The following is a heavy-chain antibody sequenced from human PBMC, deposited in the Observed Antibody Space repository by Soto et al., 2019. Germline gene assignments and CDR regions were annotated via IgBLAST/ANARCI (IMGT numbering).Heavy chain of an antibody. CDR1: GFTFSSYA. CDR3: ARDRGSGNSGWPRFGP. V-gene: IGHV3-23*01. CDR2: ISDNGGRT. J-gene: IGHJ5*02. Sequence: GGSLRLSCAASGFTFSSYAMSWVRQAPGKGLEWVSVISDNGGRTNYADSVKGRFTISRDNSKNTLYLQMNSLGAEDTAIYYCARDRGSGNSGWPRFGPWGQGTLVTVSS. D-gene: IGHD6-19*01.